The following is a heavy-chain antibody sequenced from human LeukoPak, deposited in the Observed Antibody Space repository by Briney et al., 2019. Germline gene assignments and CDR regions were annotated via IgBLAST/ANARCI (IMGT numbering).Heavy chain of an antibody. CDR3: ARLDYGDYYTDY. CDR2: ISYDGSNK. CDR1: GFTFSSYA. D-gene: IGHD4-17*01. Sequence: GGSLRLSCAASGFTFSSYAMHWVRQAPGKGLEWVAVISYDGSNKYYADSVKGRFTISRDNSKNTLYLQMNSLRAEDTAVYYCARLDYGDYYTDYWGQGTLVTVSS. V-gene: IGHV3-30-3*01. J-gene: IGHJ4*02.